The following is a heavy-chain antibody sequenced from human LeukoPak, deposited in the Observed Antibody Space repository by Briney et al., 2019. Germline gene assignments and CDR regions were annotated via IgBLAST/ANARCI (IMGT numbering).Heavy chain of an antibody. J-gene: IGHJ4*02. CDR3: AKDGGTHFDH. D-gene: IGHD1-26*01. Sequence: GGSLRLSCAASGFTFSSYGMTWVRQAPGKGLEWVSYISSSSSTIYYADSVKGLFTISRDNAKNSLYLQMNSLRAEDTAVYYCAKDGGTHFDHWGQGTLVTVSS. CDR1: GFTFSSYG. CDR2: ISSSSSTI. V-gene: IGHV3-48*04.